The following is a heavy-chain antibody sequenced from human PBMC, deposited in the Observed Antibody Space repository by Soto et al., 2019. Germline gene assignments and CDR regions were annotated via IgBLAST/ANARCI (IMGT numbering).Heavy chain of an antibody. Sequence: SVKVSCKASGGTFSSYAISWVRQAPGQGLEWMGGIIPIFGTANYAQKFQGRVTMTRNTSISTAYMELSSLRSEDTAVYYCARGSSSSWYVRAVDYWGQGTLVTVSS. CDR2: IIPIFGTA. J-gene: IGHJ4*02. CDR3: ARGSSSSWYVRAVDY. CDR1: GGTFSSYA. V-gene: IGHV1-69*05. D-gene: IGHD6-13*01.